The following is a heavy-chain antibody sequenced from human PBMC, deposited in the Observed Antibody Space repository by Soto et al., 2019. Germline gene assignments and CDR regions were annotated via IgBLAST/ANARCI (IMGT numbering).Heavy chain of an antibody. D-gene: IGHD3-9*01. J-gene: IGHJ4*02. CDR3: SYLHYDILTGSIWHYFDY. V-gene: IGHV3-15*01. CDR2: IKSKTDGGTR. Sequence: GGSLRLSCAASGFIFNNAWMSWVRQAPGKGLEWVGRIKSKTDGGTRDYAAPVKGSFTTSRDDTTNTLLLQMSSLKTADTAIFYCSYLHYDILTGSIWHYFDYWGQGTLVTVSS. CDR1: GFIFNNAW.